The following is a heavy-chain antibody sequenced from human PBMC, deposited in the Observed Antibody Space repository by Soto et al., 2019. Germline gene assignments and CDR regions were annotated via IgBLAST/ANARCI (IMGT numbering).Heavy chain of an antibody. V-gene: IGHV3-48*01. J-gene: IGHJ6*03. D-gene: IGHD3-3*01. CDR3: ARVGYDSNYYYMDV. CDR1: GFTFSSYS. CDR2: ISSSSSTI. Sequence: PGGSLRLSCAASGFTFSSYSMNWVRQAPGKGLEWVSYISSSSSTIYYADSVKGRFTISRDNAKNSLYLQMNSLRAEDTAVYYCARVGYDSNYYYMDVWGKGTTVTVSS.